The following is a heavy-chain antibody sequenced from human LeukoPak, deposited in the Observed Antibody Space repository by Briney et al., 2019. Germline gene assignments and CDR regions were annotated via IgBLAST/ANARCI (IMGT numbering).Heavy chain of an antibody. CDR2: IIPIFGTA. CDR1: GGTFSSYA. V-gene: IGHV1-69*13. CDR3: ARGGTYYDSSGYYHVGDY. Sequence: ASVKVSCKASGGTFSSYAISWVRQAPGQGLEWMGGIIPIFGTANYAQKFQGRVTITADESTSTAYMELSSLRSEDTAVYYYARGGTYYDSSGYYHVGDYWGQGTLVTVSS. J-gene: IGHJ4*02. D-gene: IGHD3-22*01.